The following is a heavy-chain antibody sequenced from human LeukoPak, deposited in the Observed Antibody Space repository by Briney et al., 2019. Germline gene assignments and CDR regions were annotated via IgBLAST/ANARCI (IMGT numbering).Heavy chain of an antibody. CDR1: GFTFSSSW. Sequence: GGSLRLSCAASGFTFSSSWMSWVRQAPGKGLEWVANINQDGSTKQYGDSVKGRFTISRDNAKNSLYVQMNSLRGEDTAVYHCAEGDYMDVWGKGTTVTVSS. J-gene: IGHJ6*03. V-gene: IGHV3-7*01. CDR2: INQDGSTK. CDR3: AEGDYMDV.